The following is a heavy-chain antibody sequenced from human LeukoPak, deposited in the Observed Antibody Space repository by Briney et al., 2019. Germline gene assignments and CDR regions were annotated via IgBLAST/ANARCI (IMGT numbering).Heavy chain of an antibody. CDR2: LDPEDGET. CDR1: GYTLTELS. V-gene: IGHV1-24*01. D-gene: IGHD2-15*01. J-gene: IGHJ5*02. Sequence: ASVKVSCKVSGYTLTELSMHWVRQAPGKGLEWMGGLDPEDGETIYAQKFQGRVTMTEDTSTDTAYMELSSLRSEDTAVYYCATHAPDQRYCSGGSCYSSGWFDPWGQGTLVTVSS. CDR3: ATHAPDQRYCSGGSCYSSGWFDP.